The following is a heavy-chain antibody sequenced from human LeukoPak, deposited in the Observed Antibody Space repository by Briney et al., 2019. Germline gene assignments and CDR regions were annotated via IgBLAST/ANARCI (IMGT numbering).Heavy chain of an antibody. CDR1: GFTFNNYA. CDR2: ISGGGETT. J-gene: IGHJ4*02. CDR3: ARDHADYVGYFFFDY. Sequence: GGSLRLSCAASGFTFNNYAMNWVRQAPGKGLECVSSISGGGETTYYADSAKGRFTISRDNSQNTLYLQMNSLRAEDTAVYYCARDHADYVGYFFFDYWGQGTLVTVSS. V-gene: IGHV3-23*01. D-gene: IGHD4-17*01.